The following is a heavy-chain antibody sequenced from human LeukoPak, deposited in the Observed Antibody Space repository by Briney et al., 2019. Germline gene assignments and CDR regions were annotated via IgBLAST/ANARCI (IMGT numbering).Heavy chain of an antibody. D-gene: IGHD3-3*01. J-gene: IGHJ4*02. V-gene: IGHV3-30*02. Sequence: GGSLRLSCAVSGFNFDIAWMNWVRQAPGKGLEWVAFIRYDGSNKYYADSVKGRFTISRDNSKNTLYLQMNSLRAEDTAVYYCATSTIFGVVIGWGQGTLVTVSS. CDR2: IRYDGSNK. CDR1: GFNFDIAW. CDR3: ATSTIFGVVIG.